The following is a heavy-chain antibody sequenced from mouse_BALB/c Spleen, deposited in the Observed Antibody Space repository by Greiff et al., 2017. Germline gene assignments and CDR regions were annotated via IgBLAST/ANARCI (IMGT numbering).Heavy chain of an antibody. CDR3: AHYYGSSYYFDY. J-gene: IGHJ2*01. D-gene: IGHD1-1*01. CDR1: GYTFTSYT. CDR2: INPSSGYT. Sequence: QVQLKESAAELARPGASVKMSCKASGYTFTSYTMHWVKQRPGQGLEWIGYINPSSGYTEYNQKFKDKTTLTADKSSSTAYMQLSSLTSEDSAVYYCAHYYGSSYYFDYWGQGTTLTVSS. V-gene: IGHV1-4*02.